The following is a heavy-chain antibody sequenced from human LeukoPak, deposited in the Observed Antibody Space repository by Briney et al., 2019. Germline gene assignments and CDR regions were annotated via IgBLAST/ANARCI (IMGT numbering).Heavy chain of an antibody. CDR1: GFTFSKYA. CDR3: AEWNSVYWYFDL. D-gene: IGHD1-1*01. V-gene: IGHV3-23*01. Sequence: GGSLRLSCAASGFTFSKYAMSWVRQVPEKGLEWVSGISSSGGSTYYADSVKGRFTISRDNSKNTLHLQMNSLRAEDTALYYCAEWNSVYWYFDLWGRGTLVTVSS. CDR2: ISSSGGST. J-gene: IGHJ2*01.